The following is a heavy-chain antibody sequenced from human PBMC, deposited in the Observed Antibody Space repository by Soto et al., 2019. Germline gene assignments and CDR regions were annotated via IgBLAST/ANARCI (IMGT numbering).Heavy chain of an antibody. CDR1: GGSVSGRSYY. CDR2: IYNSGST. CDR3: VSEPDSSSWGEFHH. D-gene: IGHD6-13*01. V-gene: IGHV4-61*01. Sequence: SETLSLTCTVSGGSVSGRSYYWNWIRQPPGKGLEWIGYIYNSGSTNYNPSLKSRVTISVDTSKNQYSLKLSSVTAADTAVYYCVSEPDSSSWGEFHHWGQGTLVTVSS. J-gene: IGHJ1*01.